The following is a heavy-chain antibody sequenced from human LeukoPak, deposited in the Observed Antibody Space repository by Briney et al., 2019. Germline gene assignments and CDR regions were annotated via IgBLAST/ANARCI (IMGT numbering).Heavy chain of an antibody. Sequence: GGSLRLSCVASGFIFDYYAMHWVRRAPGKGLEWVSLITWNGATTTYVDSVKGRFIISIDNTKNSLYLQMNSLRAEDTAFYYCGREASGSRGYYIQNWGQGTLVTVSS. V-gene: IGHV3-43D*03. J-gene: IGHJ1*01. CDR1: GFIFDYYA. CDR3: GREASGSRGYYIQN. D-gene: IGHD3-22*01. CDR2: ITWNGATT.